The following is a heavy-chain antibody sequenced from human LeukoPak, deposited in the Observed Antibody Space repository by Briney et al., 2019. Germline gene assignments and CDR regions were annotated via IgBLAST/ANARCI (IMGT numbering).Heavy chain of an antibody. Sequence: GGSLRLSCAASGFTFNNYNMNWVRQAPGKGLEWVSCISNTGTYTYYGDSVKGRFAISRDNAKNSLYLQMNSLRADDTAVYYCARDSGTTGEVKFDPWGQGTLVTVSS. CDR1: GFTFNNYN. CDR2: ISNTGTYT. CDR3: ARDSGTTGEVKFDP. D-gene: IGHD3-10*01. J-gene: IGHJ5*02. V-gene: IGHV3-21*01.